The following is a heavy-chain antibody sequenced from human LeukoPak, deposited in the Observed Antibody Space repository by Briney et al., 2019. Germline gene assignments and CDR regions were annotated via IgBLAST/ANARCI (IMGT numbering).Heavy chain of an antibody. D-gene: IGHD3-3*01. V-gene: IGHV4-39*01. CDR1: GGSISGSSYQ. Sequence: SETLSLTCTVSGGSISGSSYQWGWIRQPPGKGLEWIGTIYYLGSTYYNPSLKSRVTISVDTSKNHFSLKLSSVTAAGAAVYYCARHSPFLHGMDVWGQGTTVSVSS. CDR2: IYYLGST. J-gene: IGHJ6*02. CDR3: ARHSPFLHGMDV.